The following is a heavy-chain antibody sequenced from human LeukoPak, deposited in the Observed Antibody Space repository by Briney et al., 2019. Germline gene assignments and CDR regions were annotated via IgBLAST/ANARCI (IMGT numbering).Heavy chain of an antibody. Sequence: SETLSLTCTVSGGSISSYYWSWIRQPPGKGLEWIGYIYYSGSTNYNPSLKSRVTISVDTSKNQFSLKLSSVTAADTAVYYCARGWGYFVYWGQGTLVTVSS. CDR3: ARGWGYFVY. CDR1: GGSISSYY. V-gene: IGHV4-59*01. D-gene: IGHD7-27*01. CDR2: IYYSGST. J-gene: IGHJ4*02.